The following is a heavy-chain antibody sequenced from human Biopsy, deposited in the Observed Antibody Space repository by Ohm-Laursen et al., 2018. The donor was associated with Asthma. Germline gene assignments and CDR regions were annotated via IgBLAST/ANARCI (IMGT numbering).Heavy chain of an antibody. CDR3: VRDGTDDAFDI. CDR2: ISKDASTL. V-gene: IGHV3-30*01. J-gene: IGHJ3*02. CDR1: GFSFSNFA. Sequence: SLRLSCSASGFSFSNFAIHWVRQAPSKGLEWVGVISKDASTLDYADSVKGRFTMARDNSKNTLDLQMNSLREEDTAVYYCVRDGTDDAFDIWGQGTVVSVSS. D-gene: IGHD1-1*01.